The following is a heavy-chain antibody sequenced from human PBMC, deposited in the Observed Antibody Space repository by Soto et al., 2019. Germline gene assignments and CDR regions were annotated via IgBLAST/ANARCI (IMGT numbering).Heavy chain of an antibody. CDR1: GGTFSSYG. CDR2: ISPMFGTV. D-gene: IGHD3-3*02. J-gene: IGHJ6*02. Sequence: QVQLVQSGAEVKKPGSSVKVSCKASGGTFSSYGISWVRQSPGQGFEWMGGISPMFGTVNYARKFQGRVEITADESTRTAAMELSSLRSEDTCVDNCARYKRILLAEMDIWGHGTTVIVSS. CDR3: ARYKRILLAEMDI. V-gene: IGHV1-69*01.